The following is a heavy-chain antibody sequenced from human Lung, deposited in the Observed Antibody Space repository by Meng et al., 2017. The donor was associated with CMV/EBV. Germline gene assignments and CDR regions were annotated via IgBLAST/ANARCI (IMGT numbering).Heavy chain of an antibody. V-gene: IGHV1-18*01. CDR2: FVNYVDK. D-gene: IGHD2-15*01. CDR1: GYTLPHYG. J-gene: IGHJ4*02. CDR3: ASGTPGRSYCDY. Sequence: QAQLVQSGGEVKKPGAAVKVSCKASGYTLPHYGITWVRQAPGQGLEWMVWFVNYVDKYPAPKFQGRVTMTTDTHTNTAFMELRSLTSDDTAVYYCASGTPGRSYCDYWGQGTLVTVSS.